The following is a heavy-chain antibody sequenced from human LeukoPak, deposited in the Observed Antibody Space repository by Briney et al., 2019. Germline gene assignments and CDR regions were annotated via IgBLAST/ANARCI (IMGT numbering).Heavy chain of an antibody. CDR2: MNPNSGNT. J-gene: IGHJ4*02. CDR3: AVGWGTSVDAFDY. CDR1: GYTFTSYD. D-gene: IGHD2-2*01. Sequence: ASVKVSCKASGYTFTSYDINWVRQATGQGLEWMGWMNPNSGNTGYAQKFQGRVTITRNTSISTVYMELSSLRSEDTDVYYCAVGWGTSVDAFDYWGQGTLVTVSS. V-gene: IGHV1-8*03.